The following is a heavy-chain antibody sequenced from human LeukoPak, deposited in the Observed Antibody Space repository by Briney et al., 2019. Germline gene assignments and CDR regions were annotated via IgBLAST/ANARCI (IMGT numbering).Heavy chain of an antibody. D-gene: IGHD6-13*01. CDR2: IYTSGST. J-gene: IGHJ1*01. Sequence: SETLSLTCTVSGGSISSYYWSWIRQPAGKGLEWIGRIYTSGSTNYNPSLKSRVTMSVDTSKNQFSQKLSSVTAADTAVYYCATSAAGTRRYFQHWGQGTLVTVSS. CDR1: GGSISSYY. CDR3: ATSAAGTRRYFQH. V-gene: IGHV4-4*07.